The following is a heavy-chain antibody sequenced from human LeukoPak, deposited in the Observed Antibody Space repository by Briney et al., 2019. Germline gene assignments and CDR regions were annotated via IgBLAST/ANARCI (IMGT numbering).Heavy chain of an antibody. Sequence: GGSLRPSCAASGFTFSSYWMSWVRQAPGKGLEWVANIKQDGGEKYYVDSVKGRFTISRDNAKNSLYLQMNSLRAEDTAVYYCAREGAYGSGSYSDYFDYWGQGTLVTVSS. V-gene: IGHV3-7*01. CDR1: GFTFSSYW. CDR2: IKQDGGEK. D-gene: IGHD3-10*01. CDR3: AREGAYGSGSYSDYFDY. J-gene: IGHJ4*02.